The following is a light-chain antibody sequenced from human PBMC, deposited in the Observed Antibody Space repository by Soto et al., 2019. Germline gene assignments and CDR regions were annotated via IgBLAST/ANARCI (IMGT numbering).Light chain of an antibody. CDR2: DTS. J-gene: IGKJ4*01. CDR3: QQRSNWLT. V-gene: IGKV3-11*01. Sequence: EIVLTQSPATLSLSPGERATLSCRASQSVSSHLAWYQQKPGQAPRLLIYDTSNRANGIPARFSGSGSGTDFTLTISSLEPEDFAVYYCQQRSNWLTFGGGNNVEI. CDR1: QSVSSH.